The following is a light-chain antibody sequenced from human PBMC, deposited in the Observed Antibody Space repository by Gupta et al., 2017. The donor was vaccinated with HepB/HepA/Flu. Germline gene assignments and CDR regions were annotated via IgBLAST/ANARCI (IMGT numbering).Light chain of an antibody. CDR2: GKN. J-gene: IGLJ2*01. Sequence: SSDLTQDPAVSVALGQTVRITCQGDNLKNYFASWYQQKPGQAPVLVIYGKNNRPSGIPDRVSGSGSGNTASLTXTXAQAEDXADYYCHSRDSSGNLVFGGGTKLTVL. CDR1: NLKNYF. V-gene: IGLV3-19*01. CDR3: HSRDSSGNLV.